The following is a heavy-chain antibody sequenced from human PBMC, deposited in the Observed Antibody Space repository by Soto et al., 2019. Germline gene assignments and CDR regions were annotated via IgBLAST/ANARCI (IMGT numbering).Heavy chain of an antibody. D-gene: IGHD2-2*01. CDR2: IDPSDSYT. V-gene: IGHV5-10-1*01. Sequence: GESLKISCKGSGYSFTSYWISWVRQMPGKGLEWMGRIDPSDSYTNYSPSFQGHVTISADKSISTAYLQWSSLKASDTAMYYCARHLRDIVVVPTGMDVWGQGTTVTVS. CDR3: ARHLRDIVVVPTGMDV. J-gene: IGHJ6*02. CDR1: GYSFTSYW.